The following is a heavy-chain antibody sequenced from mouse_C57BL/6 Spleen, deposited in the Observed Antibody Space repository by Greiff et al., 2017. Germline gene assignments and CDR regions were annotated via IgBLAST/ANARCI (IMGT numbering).Heavy chain of an antibody. V-gene: IGHV1-64*01. CDR3: ARNPSRTGRDAMDY. Sequence: QVQLQQPGAELVKPGASVTLSCKASGYTFTSYWMHWVKQRPGQGLEWIGMIHPNSGSTNYNEKFKSKATLTVDKSSSTAYMQLSSLTSEDSAVYYCARNPSRTGRDAMDYWGQGTSVTVSS. D-gene: IGHD4-1*01. CDR2: IHPNSGST. CDR1: GYTFTSYW. J-gene: IGHJ4*01.